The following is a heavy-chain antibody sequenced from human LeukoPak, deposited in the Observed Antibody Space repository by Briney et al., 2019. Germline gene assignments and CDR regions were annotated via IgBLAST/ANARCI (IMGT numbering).Heavy chain of an antibody. V-gene: IGHV1-2*02. CDR3: AIDPEGIAAAGTFDY. CDR1: GYTFTGYY. Sequence: ASVKVSCKASGYTFTGYYMHWVRQAPGQGLEWMGWINPNSGGTNYAQKFQGRVTMTRDTSISTAYMELSRLRSDDTAVYYCAIDPEGIAAAGTFDYWGQGTLVTVSS. D-gene: IGHD6-13*01. J-gene: IGHJ4*02. CDR2: INPNSGGT.